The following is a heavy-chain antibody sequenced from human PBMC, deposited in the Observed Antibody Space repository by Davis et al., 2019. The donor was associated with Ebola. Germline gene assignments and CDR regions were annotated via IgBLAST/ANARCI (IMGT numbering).Heavy chain of an antibody. J-gene: IGHJ6*02. D-gene: IGHD2-21*01. CDR1: GYSFTSYW. CDR2: IDPSDSYT. V-gene: IGHV5-10-1*01. Sequence: GESLKISCKGSGYSFTSYWISWVRQMPGKGLEWMGRIDPSDSYTNYSPSFQGHVTISADRSTSTAYLQWSSLKASDTAMYYCARQGRKGIDVDYGMDVWGQGTTVTVSS. CDR3: ARQGRKGIDVDYGMDV.